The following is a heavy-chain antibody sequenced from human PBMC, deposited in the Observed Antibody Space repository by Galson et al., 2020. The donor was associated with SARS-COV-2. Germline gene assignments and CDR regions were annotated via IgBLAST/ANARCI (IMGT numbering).Heavy chain of an antibody. J-gene: IGHJ4*02. D-gene: IGHD5-12*01. V-gene: IGHV3-64*01. Sequence: TGGSLRLSCAASGFTFSSYTMHWVRQAPGKGLEYVSVISYNGGTTYYANSVKGRFTISRDNSKNTLTLQMGSLRAEDMAVYYCARGDVATRSLGYWGQGTLVTVSS. CDR2: ISYNGGTT. CDR3: ARGDVATRSLGY. CDR1: GFTFSSYT.